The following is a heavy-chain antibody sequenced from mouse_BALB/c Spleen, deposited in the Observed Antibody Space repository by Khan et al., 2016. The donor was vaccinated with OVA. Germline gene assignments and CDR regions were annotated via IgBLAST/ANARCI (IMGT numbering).Heavy chain of an antibody. CDR1: GDSITSGY. J-gene: IGHJ2*01. V-gene: IGHV3-8*02. D-gene: IGHD2-14*01. CDR2: ISSSDST. CDR3: ARGNYRYAGYFDD. Sequence: LQESGPSLVKPSQTLSLTCSVTGDSITSGYWNWIRKFPGNKLEYMGYISSSDSTFYNPSLKSRISITRDTSKNQYYLQLNSVTTEDTATYYCARGNYRYAGYFDDWGQGTTLTVSS.